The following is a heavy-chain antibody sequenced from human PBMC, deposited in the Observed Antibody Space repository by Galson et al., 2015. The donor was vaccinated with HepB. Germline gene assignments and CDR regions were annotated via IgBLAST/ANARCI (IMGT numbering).Heavy chain of an antibody. V-gene: IGHV1-3*01. D-gene: IGHD3-22*01. Sequence: SVKASCKASGYTFTSYAMNWVRQAPGQRLEWMGWINAGNGNTKYSQKFQGRVTITRDTSASTAYMELSSLRSEDTAVYYCARALKYYDSSGYYLGYYFDYWGQGTLVTVSS. CDR1: GYTFTSYA. J-gene: IGHJ4*02. CDR3: ARALKYYDSSGYYLGYYFDY. CDR2: INAGNGNT.